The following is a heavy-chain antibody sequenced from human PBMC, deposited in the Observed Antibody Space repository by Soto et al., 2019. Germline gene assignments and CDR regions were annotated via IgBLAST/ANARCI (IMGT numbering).Heavy chain of an antibody. V-gene: IGHV4-30-2*01. CDR1: GHSISSGAYS. D-gene: IGHD2-21*02. Sequence: SETLSLTCPVSGHSISSGAYSRSWIRKHPGKGLEWIGYIYHTGSTYYNPSLRSRVTLSVDRSKNQFSLKLTSVTAADTAVYYCARSRLDVVTAVPHYFDCWGQGTLVTVSS. CDR2: IYHTGST. J-gene: IGHJ4*02. CDR3: ARSRLDVVTAVPHYFDC.